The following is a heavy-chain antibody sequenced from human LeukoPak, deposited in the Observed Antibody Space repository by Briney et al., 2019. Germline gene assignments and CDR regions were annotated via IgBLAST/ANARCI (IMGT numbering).Heavy chain of an antibody. CDR1: GGSISSSSNY. CDR2: IYSTGNT. CDR3: ARGGESGYDT. J-gene: IGHJ5*02. V-gene: IGHV4-39*01. Sequence: PSETLSLTCTVSGGSISSSSNYWGWNRQPPGKGLEWIGTIYSTGNTYYNPSLKSRLTISVDTSKNQFSLKLSSVTAADTAVYYCARGGESGYDTWGQGSLVTVSS. D-gene: IGHD5-12*01.